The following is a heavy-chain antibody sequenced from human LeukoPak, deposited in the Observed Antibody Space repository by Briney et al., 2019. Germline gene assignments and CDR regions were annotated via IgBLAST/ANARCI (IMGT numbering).Heavy chain of an antibody. D-gene: IGHD5-24*01. Sequence: GASVKVSCKASGFTFTNSAMQLVRQARGQRLEWIGWIVVASGNTKYAQKFQERVTITRDMSTSTAYMELSSLSPEDTAVYYCAAAPIEMQQRGFDYWGQGTLVTVSS. CDR1: GFTFTNSA. CDR2: IVVASGNT. V-gene: IGHV1-58*02. J-gene: IGHJ4*02. CDR3: AAAPIEMQQRGFDY.